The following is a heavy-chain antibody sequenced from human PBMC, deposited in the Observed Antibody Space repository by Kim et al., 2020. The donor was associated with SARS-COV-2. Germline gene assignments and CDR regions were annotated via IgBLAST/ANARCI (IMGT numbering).Heavy chain of an antibody. J-gene: IGHJ4*02. Sequence: PATQGQVTISADKSISTAYLQWSSLKASDTAMYYCARAYCSSTSCCFDYWGQGTLVTVSS. V-gene: IGHV5-51*01. CDR3: ARAYCSSTSCCFDY. D-gene: IGHD2-2*01.